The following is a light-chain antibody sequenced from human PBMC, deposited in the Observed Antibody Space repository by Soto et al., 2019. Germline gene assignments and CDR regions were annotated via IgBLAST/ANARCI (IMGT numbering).Light chain of an antibody. CDR1: QSISSD. J-gene: IGKJ2*01. V-gene: IGKV3-15*01. CDR3: QQYNNWPRT. CDR2: GAS. Sequence: ETVMTQSPATLSVSPGERATLSCRASQSISSDLAWYQQKPGQAPRLLIYGASTTATGIPGRFSGSGSGREFTLTISSLQSQDFAVYYCQQYNNWPRTFGQGTKVDIX.